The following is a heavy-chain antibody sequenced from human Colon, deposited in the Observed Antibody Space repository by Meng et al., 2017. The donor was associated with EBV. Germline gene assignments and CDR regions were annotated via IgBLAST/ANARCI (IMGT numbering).Heavy chain of an antibody. J-gene: IGHJ4*02. V-gene: IGHV4-39*01. CDR1: GGSIRSGPYC. D-gene: IGHD3-10*01. CDR2: IYYSGST. Sequence: QDAGPRLVKPSEPLSPPFTVSGGSIRSGPYCWAWIRQPPGKGLEWIGSIYYSGSTYYNPSLKSRVTISVDSSKNQFSLKLTSVTAADTSLYYCASYTSFSGSYYNGIDYWGQGTLVTVSS. CDR3: ASYTSFSGSYYNGIDY.